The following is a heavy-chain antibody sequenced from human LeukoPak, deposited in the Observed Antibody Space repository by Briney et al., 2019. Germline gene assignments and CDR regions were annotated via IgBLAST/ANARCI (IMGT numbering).Heavy chain of an antibody. Sequence: GGSLRLSCVASGFTFSKHPMSWVRQAPGNGLELVSAINERGDITKYADSVMRRFTISRDNSKNTLYLQMNSLRAEDTAVYYCARGDAISPGRVLEYSGRGTLVTVYS. CDR3: ARGDAISPGRVLEY. V-gene: IGHV3-23*01. J-gene: IGHJ4*02. CDR1: GFTFSKHP. CDR2: INERGDIT. D-gene: IGHD3-9*01.